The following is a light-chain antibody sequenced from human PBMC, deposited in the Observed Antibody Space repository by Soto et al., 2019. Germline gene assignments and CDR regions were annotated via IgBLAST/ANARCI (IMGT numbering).Light chain of an antibody. CDR3: QQPYSTVCT. V-gene: IGKV1-39*01. CDR1: QYISTY. CDR2: AAS. J-gene: IGKJ1*01. Sequence: DIQMTQSPAALSASVGDIVSITCRSRQYISTYLDWYPHKPGKAPKLLIYAASNLKGAVPSRFSGSGSGTEFTLTSSRLQPEDFATYYCQQPYSTVCTFGQGTKVDSK.